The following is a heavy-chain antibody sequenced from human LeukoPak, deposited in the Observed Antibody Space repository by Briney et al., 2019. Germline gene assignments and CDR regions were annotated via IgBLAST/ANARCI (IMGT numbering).Heavy chain of an antibody. J-gene: IGHJ4*02. D-gene: IGHD3-10*01. CDR1: GFTFSSYA. Sequence: GGSLRLSCAASGFTFSSYAMGWVRQAPGKGLEWVSAISGSGGSTYYADSVRGRFTISRDNSKNMLYLQTNSLRAEDTAVYYCAKAGGITTALGFDYWGQGTLVTVSS. CDR3: AKAGGITTALGFDY. CDR2: ISGSGGST. V-gene: IGHV3-23*01.